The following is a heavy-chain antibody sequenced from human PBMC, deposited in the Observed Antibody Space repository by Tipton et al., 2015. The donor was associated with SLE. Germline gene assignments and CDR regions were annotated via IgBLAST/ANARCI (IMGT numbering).Heavy chain of an antibody. V-gene: IGHV4-38-2*01. CDR2: LQHTGTT. D-gene: IGHD6-13*01. J-gene: IGHJ5*02. CDR1: GSSISSGYY. Sequence: TLSLTCVVFGSSISSGYYWAWIRQPPGKGLEWSGGLQHTGTTYSNPSLKSRVTMSVDTSKNQFSLRLSSVTAADTAVYYCARGYPFDPWGQGTLVTVSS. CDR3: ARGYPFDP.